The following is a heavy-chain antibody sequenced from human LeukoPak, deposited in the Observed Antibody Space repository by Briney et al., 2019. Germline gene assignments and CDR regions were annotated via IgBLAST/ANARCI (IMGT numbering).Heavy chain of an antibody. CDR3: AKDRLDYGGYGELDY. J-gene: IGHJ4*02. D-gene: IGHD4-17*01. CDR2: ISGSGGST. CDR1: GFTFSSYA. Sequence: PGGSLRLSCAASGFTFSSYAMSWVRQAPGKGLEWVSAISGSGGSTYYADSVKGRFTISRDNSKNTLYLQMNSLRAEDTAVYYCAKDRLDYGGYGELDYWGQGTLVTVSS. V-gene: IGHV3-23*01.